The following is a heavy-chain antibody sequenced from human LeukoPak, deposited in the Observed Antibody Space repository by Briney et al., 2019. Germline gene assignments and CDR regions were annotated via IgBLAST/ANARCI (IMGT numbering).Heavy chain of an antibody. D-gene: IGHD5-12*01. CDR2: ISSSSSYI. J-gene: IGHJ4*02. CDR3: ARDRLSRWLREGGIDY. V-gene: IGHV3-21*01. CDR1: GFTFSSYS. Sequence: GGSLRLSCAASGFTFSSYSMNWVRQAPGKGLEWVSSISSSSSYIYYADSVKGRITISRDKAKNSLYLQMNSLRAEDTAVYYCARDRLSRWLREGGIDYWGQGTLVTVSS.